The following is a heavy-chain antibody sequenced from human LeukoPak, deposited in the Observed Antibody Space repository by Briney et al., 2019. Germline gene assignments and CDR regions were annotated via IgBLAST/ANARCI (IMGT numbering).Heavy chain of an antibody. CDR1: GLNFRSFW. D-gene: IGHD2-8*01. J-gene: IGHJ2*01. V-gene: IGHV3-7*04. CDR3: ARGFYFSMTELYYLDL. CDR2: IKQDGSEK. Sequence: QTGGSLRLSCAVSGLNFRSFWMSWVRQAPGKGLEWVANIKQDGSEKFYVDSVKGRFTISRDNAKNSLYLQMNSLRAEDSAVYFCARGFYFSMTELYYLDLWGRGTLVTVSS.